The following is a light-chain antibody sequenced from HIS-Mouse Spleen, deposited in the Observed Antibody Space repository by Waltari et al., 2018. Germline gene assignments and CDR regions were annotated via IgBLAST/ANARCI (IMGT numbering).Light chain of an antibody. Sequence: QSALTQPASVSGSPGQSTTISCTGTSSDVGGYNYVSWYQQHPGKAPNLMIYEVSNRPSGVSNRFSGSKSGNTASLTISGLQAEDEADYYCSSYTSSSTLVFGGGTKLTVL. CDR2: EVS. V-gene: IGLV2-14*01. CDR1: SSDVGGYNY. CDR3: SSYTSSSTLV. J-gene: IGLJ2*01.